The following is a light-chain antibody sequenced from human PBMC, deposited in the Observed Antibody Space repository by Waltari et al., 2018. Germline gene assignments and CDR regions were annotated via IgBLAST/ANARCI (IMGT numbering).Light chain of an antibody. Sequence: DIHMTQSRISLSASVGDRVTITCRTNQSISNYLNWYQQKRGSSPKLLIYGASTLQGGVPSRFTGSGSGKDFTLTISSLQTEDFATYFCQQSYSNMYTFGQGTK. CDR1: QSISNY. CDR3: QQSYSNMYT. CDR2: GAS. V-gene: IGKV1-39*01. J-gene: IGKJ2*01.